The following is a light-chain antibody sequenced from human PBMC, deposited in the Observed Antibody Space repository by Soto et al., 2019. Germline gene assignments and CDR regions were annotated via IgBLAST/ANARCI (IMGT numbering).Light chain of an antibody. CDR1: QNVKTR. J-gene: IGKJ4*01. CDR2: DAF. CDR3: QQYDEWPLT. Sequence: EKVMTQSPATLSVSPGERATLSCRASQNVKTRLAWYQQNPGQAPRLLIYDAFTRATGIPARFSGSASGTEFTLTICSLQSEDFAVYYCQQYDEWPLTFGGGTKVDIK. V-gene: IGKV3-15*01.